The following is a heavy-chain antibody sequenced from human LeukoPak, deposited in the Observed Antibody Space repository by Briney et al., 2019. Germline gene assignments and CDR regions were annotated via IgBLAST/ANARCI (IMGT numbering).Heavy chain of an antibody. CDR2: IKPSNGNP. CDR3: ARDTPDGRVTKFDY. Sequence: GASVKVSCKSSGYTFKTYAINWLRQAPGQGLEWVGWIKPSNGNPTYAQGFTGRFVFSLDTSVSTAFLHISSLQIEDTAVYYCARDTPDGRVTKFDYWGQGTLVTVSS. V-gene: IGHV7-4-1*02. J-gene: IGHJ4*02. D-gene: IGHD4-17*01. CDR1: GYTFKTYA.